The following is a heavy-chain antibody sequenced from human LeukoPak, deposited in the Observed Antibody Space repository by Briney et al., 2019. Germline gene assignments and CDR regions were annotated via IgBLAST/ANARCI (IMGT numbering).Heavy chain of an antibody. CDR1: GGSFSGYY. J-gene: IGHJ6*03. CDR3: ASGYSGYDFWYYYMDV. Sequence: PSETLSLTCAVYGGSFSGYYWSWIRQPPGKGLEWIGEINHSGSTNYNPSLKSRVTISVDTSKNQFSLKLSSVTAADTAVYYCASGYSGYDFWYYYMDVWGKGTTVTVSS. D-gene: IGHD5-12*01. CDR2: INHSGST. V-gene: IGHV4-34*01.